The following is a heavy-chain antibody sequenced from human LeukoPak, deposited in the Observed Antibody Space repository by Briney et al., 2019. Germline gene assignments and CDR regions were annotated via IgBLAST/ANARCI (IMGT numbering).Heavy chain of an antibody. CDR3: ARVPLRFLEPFDY. Sequence: SETLSLTCSVYGGSFNGYYWSWIRQPPGKGLERIGEINHSGTTNYNPSLKSRVTMSLDTSKNQFSLRLNSVTAADTAVYYCARVPLRFLEPFDYWGQGTLVTVSS. D-gene: IGHD3-3*01. J-gene: IGHJ4*02. CDR2: INHSGTT. CDR1: GGSFNGYY. V-gene: IGHV4-34*01.